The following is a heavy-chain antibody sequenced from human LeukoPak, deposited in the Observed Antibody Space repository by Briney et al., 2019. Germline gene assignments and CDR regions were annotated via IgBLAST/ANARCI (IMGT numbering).Heavy chain of an antibody. CDR2: IYTSGST. D-gene: IGHD3-10*01. J-gene: IGHJ3*02. CDR3: ARAAGSYSSLDI. CDR1: GGSINSYY. V-gene: IGHV4-4*07. Sequence: SDTLSLTCTLSGGSINSYYWSWIRQSAGKGLEWIGRIYTSGSTNFNPSLKSRVTMSLNTSKNQFSLKLTSVTAADTAVSHPARAAGSYSSLDIWGQGTMVTVSS.